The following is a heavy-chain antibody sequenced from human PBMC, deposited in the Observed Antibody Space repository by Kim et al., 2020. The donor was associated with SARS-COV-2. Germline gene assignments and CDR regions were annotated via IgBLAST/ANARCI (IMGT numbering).Heavy chain of an antibody. J-gene: IGHJ4*02. Sequence: GSGDTTNYADSMKGRFTIFRDHSMNTLYLQMNRLRAEDTAVYFCAQLTAHWGQGTLVTVSS. CDR3: AQLTAH. V-gene: IGHV3-23*01. CDR2: GSGDTT. D-gene: IGHD2-21*02.